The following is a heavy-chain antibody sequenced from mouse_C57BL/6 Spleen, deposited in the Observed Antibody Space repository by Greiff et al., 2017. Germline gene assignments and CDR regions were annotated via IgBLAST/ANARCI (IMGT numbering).Heavy chain of an antibody. D-gene: IGHD1-1*01. CDR2: IDPSDSYT. CDR1: GFTFTCYW. CDR3: ASRYYDVSEMYFDV. Sequence: QVQLQPPGAELVLPGASVKLSCKASGFTFTCYWMHWVKQRPGQGLEWIGEIDPSDSYTNYNQKFKGKSTLTVDTSSSTAYMQLSSLTSEDSAVYYCASRYYDVSEMYFDVWGTGTTVTVSS. J-gene: IGHJ1*03. V-gene: IGHV1-69*01.